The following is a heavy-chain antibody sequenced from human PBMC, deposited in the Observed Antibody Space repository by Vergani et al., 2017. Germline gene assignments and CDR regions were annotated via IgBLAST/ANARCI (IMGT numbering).Heavy chain of an antibody. D-gene: IGHD2-15*01. Sequence: QVQLVQSGAEVKKPGASVKVSCKASGYTFTSYGISWVRQAPGQGLEWMGWMNPNSGNTGYAQKFQGRVTMTRNTSISTAYMELSSLRSEDTAVYYCARGAYEDPGPIDYWGQGTLVTVSS. CDR3: ARGAYEDPGPIDY. V-gene: IGHV1-8*02. CDR1: GYTFTSYG. J-gene: IGHJ4*02. CDR2: MNPNSGNT.